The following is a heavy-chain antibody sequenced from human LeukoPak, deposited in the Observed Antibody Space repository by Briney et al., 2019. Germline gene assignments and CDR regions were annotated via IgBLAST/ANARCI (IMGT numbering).Heavy chain of an antibody. Sequence: GGSLRLSCAASGFTFSSYAMSWVRQAPGKGLEWVSAISGSGGSTYYAASVKGRFTISRDNSKNTLYLQMNSLRAEDTAVYYCAKSPTYYDFWSGHGGPNWFDPWGQGTLVTVSS. V-gene: IGHV3-23*01. CDR1: GFTFSSYA. CDR2: ISGSGGST. J-gene: IGHJ5*02. D-gene: IGHD3-3*01. CDR3: AKSPTYYDFWSGHGGPNWFDP.